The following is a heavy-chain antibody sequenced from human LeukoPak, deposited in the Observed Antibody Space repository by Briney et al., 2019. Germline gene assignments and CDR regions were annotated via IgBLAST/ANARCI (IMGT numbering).Heavy chain of an antibody. V-gene: IGHV1-3*01. Sequence: ASVKVSCKASGYTFTSYGINWVRQAPGQGLEWMGWINGGKGNIKYSQKFQGRVTISKDTSARTAYMELSSLRSEDTAVYYCARSRTDDYGDWWWFDPWGQGTLVTVSS. D-gene: IGHD4-17*01. J-gene: IGHJ5*02. CDR3: ARSRTDDYGDWWWFDP. CDR1: GYTFTSYG. CDR2: INGGKGNI.